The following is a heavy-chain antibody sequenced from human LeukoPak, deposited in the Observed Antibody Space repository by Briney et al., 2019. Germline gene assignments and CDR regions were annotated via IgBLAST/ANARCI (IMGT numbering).Heavy chain of an antibody. CDR3: ARGGVVYPDSFDI. J-gene: IGHJ3*02. Sequence: GGSLRLSCAASRFTVSSSYMNWVRQAPGKGLEWVSLIFSGGGTYYADSVKGRFTISRDNSKNTLFLQMNSLRAEDTAVYYCARGGVVYPDSFDIWGRGTMVTVSS. CDR2: IFSGGGT. CDR1: RFTVSSSY. V-gene: IGHV3-66*01. D-gene: IGHD2-15*01.